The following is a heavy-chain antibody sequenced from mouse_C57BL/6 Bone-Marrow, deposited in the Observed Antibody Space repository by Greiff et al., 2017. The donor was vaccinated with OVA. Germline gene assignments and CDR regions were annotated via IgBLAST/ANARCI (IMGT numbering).Heavy chain of an antibody. D-gene: IGHD1-1*01. CDR1: GFNIKDDY. CDR3: TTRGYGSSFLYWYFDV. Sequence: EVQLQQSGAELVRPGASVKLSCTASGFNIKDDYMHWVKQRPEQGLEWIGWIDPENGDTEYASKFQGKATITADTSSNTAYLQLSSLTSEDTAVYYCTTRGYGSSFLYWYFDVWGTGTTVTVSS. CDR2: IDPENGDT. V-gene: IGHV14-4*01. J-gene: IGHJ1*03.